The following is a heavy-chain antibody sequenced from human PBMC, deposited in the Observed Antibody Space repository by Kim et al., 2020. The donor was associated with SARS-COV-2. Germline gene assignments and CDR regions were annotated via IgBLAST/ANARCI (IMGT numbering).Heavy chain of an antibody. D-gene: IGHD6-6*01. CDR1: GGSFSGYY. V-gene: IGHV4-34*01. J-gene: IGHJ4*02. Sequence: SETLSLTCAVYGGSFSGYYWSWIRQPPGKGLEWIGEINHSGSTNYNPSLKSRVTISVDTSKNQFSLKLSSVTAADTAVYYCARGSRGIAARGYDYWGQGTLVTVSS. CDR2: INHSGST. CDR3: ARGSRGIAARGYDY.